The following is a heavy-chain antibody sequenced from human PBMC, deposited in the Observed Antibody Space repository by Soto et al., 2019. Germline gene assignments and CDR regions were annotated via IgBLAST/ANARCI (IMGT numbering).Heavy chain of an antibody. D-gene: IGHD6-19*01. J-gene: IGHJ4*02. Sequence: SETLSLTCAVSGGSISLXXWWSWVRQSPGKGLEWIGEIFDSGSTNYNPSLSSRVSMSIDKSKNHFSLKLSSVTAADTAVYYCATFSYSSGFIDNWGQGAQVTVSS. CDR2: IFDSGST. V-gene: IGHV4-4*02. CDR3: ATFSYSSGFIDN. CDR1: GGSISLXXW.